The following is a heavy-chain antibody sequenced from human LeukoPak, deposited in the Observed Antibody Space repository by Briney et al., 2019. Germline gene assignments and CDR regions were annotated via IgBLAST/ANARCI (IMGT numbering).Heavy chain of an antibody. CDR2: MSGSGNST. V-gene: IGHV3-23*01. D-gene: IGHD6-19*01. CDR1: GFTFKTYA. Sequence: PGGSLRLSCAASGFTFKTYAMNWVRRVPGKGPEWVSSMSGSGNSTDYADSVKGRFTISRDNSKNTLYLQMNSLRAEDTALYYCAKDAQGLVRGGIYFDFWGQGSLVTVSS. J-gene: IGHJ4*02. CDR3: AKDAQGLVRGGIYFDF.